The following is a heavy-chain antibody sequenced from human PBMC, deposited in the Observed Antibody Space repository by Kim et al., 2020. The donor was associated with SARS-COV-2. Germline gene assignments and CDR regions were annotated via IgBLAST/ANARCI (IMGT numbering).Heavy chain of an antibody. CDR3: ARHNTIFGVVISYFDY. Sequence: SETLSLTCTVSGGSISSSSYYWGWIRQPPGKGLEWIGSIYYSGSTYYNPPLKSRVIISVDTSKNQLSLKLSSVTAADTAVYYCARHNTIFGVVISYFDYWGQGTLVTVSS. CDR1: GGSISSSSYY. CDR2: IYYSGST. J-gene: IGHJ4*02. D-gene: IGHD3-3*01. V-gene: IGHV4-39*01.